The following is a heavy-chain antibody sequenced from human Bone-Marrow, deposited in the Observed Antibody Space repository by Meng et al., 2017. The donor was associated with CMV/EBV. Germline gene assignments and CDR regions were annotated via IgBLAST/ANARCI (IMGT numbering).Heavy chain of an antibody. CDR2: IWYDGTNK. CDR1: GFTFSSYW. CDR3: AKDGRYCSGGTCYPFYYFDY. J-gene: IGHJ4*02. Sequence: GGSLRLSCAASGFTFSSYWMSWVRQAPGKGLEWVAGIWYDGTNKYYSDSVKGRFTVSKDYSKNTLYLQMNSLRAEDTAVYFCAKDGRYCSGGTCYPFYYFDYWGQGALVTVSS. V-gene: IGHV3-33*06. D-gene: IGHD2-15*01.